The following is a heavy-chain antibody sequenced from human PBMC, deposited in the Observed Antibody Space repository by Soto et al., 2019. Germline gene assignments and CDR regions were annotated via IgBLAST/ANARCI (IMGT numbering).Heavy chain of an antibody. CDR3: ARGRDYYGSGSYSILGMDG. J-gene: IGHJ6*02. CDR1: GYTFTGYY. V-gene: IGHV1-2*04. CDR2: INPNSGGT. Sequence: ASVKVSCKASGYTFTGYYMHWVRQAPGQGLEWMGWINPNSGGTNYAQKFQGWVTMTRDTSISTAYMELSRLRSDDTAVYYCARGRDYYGSGSYSILGMDGWGQGTTVTVSS. D-gene: IGHD3-10*01.